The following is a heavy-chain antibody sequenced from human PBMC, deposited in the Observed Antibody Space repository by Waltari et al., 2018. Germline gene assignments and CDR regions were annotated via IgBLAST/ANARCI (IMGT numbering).Heavy chain of an antibody. D-gene: IGHD7-27*01. CDR3: ARGPGEFLPIDF. CDR2: LHSGGNT. Sequence: EVQLVESGGGLFQPGGSLGLSCAASGFTVSTNYMSRVRQAPGKGLAWVSVLHSGGNTYSADSVKGRFTISRDQSKTTLYLQMNSLRAEDTAVYYCARGPGEFLPIDFWGQGTLVTVSS. J-gene: IGHJ4*02. CDR1: GFTVSTNY. V-gene: IGHV3-53*01.